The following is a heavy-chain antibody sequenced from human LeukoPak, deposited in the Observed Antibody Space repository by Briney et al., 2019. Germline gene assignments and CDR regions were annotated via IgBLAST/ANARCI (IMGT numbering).Heavy chain of an antibody. Sequence: PGGSLRLSCAGSGFTFSSYAMHWVRQAPGKGLEYVSAISSNGGSTYYANSVKGRFTISRDNSKNTLYLQMGSLRAEDMAVYYCARGPYSSSSSTYDYWGQGTLVTVSS. CDR1: GFTFSSYA. J-gene: IGHJ4*02. CDR2: ISSNGGST. V-gene: IGHV3-64*01. CDR3: ARGPYSSSSSTYDY. D-gene: IGHD6-6*01.